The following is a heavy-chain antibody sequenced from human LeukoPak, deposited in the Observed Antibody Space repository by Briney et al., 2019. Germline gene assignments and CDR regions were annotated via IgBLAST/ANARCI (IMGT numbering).Heavy chain of an antibody. CDR3: ARTPLYSSTSNWFDA. D-gene: IGHD6-6*01. J-gene: IGHJ5*02. CDR1: GGSLNSYY. CDR2: IYYSGSP. V-gene: IGHV4-59*01. Sequence: SETLSLTCTVSGGSLNSYYWSWIRQSPGKGLEWIAYIYYSGSPNYNPSLGSRVTISVDTSKDQFSLEMSSVTAADTAVYYCARTPLYSSTSNWFDAWGKGIQVTV.